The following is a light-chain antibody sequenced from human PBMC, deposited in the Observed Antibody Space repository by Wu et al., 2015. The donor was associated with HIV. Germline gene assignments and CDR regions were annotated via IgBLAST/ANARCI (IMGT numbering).Light chain of an antibody. Sequence: DIQMTQSPSSLSASVGDRVTITCRASQSISSYLNWYQQKPGKAPKLLIYAASSLQSGVPSRFSGSGSGTDFTLTISSLQPEDFATYYCQQLSNFPFTFGPGT. CDR1: QSISSY. V-gene: IGKV1-39*01. CDR2: AAS. J-gene: IGKJ3*01. CDR3: QQLSNFPFT.